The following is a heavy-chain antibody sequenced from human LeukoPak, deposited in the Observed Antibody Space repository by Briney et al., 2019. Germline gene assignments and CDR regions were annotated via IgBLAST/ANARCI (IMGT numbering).Heavy chain of an antibody. V-gene: IGHV4-4*07. Sequence: SETLSLTCTVSGGSISSYYWSWIRQPAGKGLEWIGRIYARGSTNYNPSLKSRVTMSVDTSKNQCSLKLSSVTAADTAVYYCARGRYCSADICSGGDAFDIWGQGTMVSVSS. D-gene: IGHD2-15*01. J-gene: IGHJ3*02. CDR1: GGSISSYY. CDR3: ARGRYCSADICSGGDAFDI. CDR2: IYARGST.